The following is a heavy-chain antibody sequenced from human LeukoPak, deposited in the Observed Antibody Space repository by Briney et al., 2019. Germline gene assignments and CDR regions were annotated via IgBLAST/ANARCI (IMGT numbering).Heavy chain of an antibody. D-gene: IGHD6-13*01. V-gene: IGHV4-59*01. CDR3: ARGRYSSSWWY. CDR1: GGSISSYY. CDR2: IYYSGST. J-gene: IGHJ4*02. Sequence: PSETLSLTCTVSGGSISSYYWSWIRQPPGRGREWIGYIYYSGSTNYNPSLKSRVTISVDTSKNQFSLKLSSVTAADTAVYYCARGRYSSSWWYWGQGTLVTVSS.